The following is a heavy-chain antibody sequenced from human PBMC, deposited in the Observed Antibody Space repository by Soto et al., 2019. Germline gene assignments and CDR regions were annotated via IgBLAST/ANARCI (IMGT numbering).Heavy chain of an antibody. Sequence: QVQLVESGGGLVKPGGSLRLSCAASGFAFSDPYMSLIRQAPGKGLEWISYISSSGSTIYYADSVKGRFTISRDNAKKSLYLQMDSLTADDTAVYYCARGGASVTTPFDYWGQGTQVTVSS. J-gene: IGHJ4*02. CDR1: GFAFSDPY. CDR3: ARGGASVTTPFDY. D-gene: IGHD4-17*01. V-gene: IGHV3-11*01. CDR2: ISSSGSTI.